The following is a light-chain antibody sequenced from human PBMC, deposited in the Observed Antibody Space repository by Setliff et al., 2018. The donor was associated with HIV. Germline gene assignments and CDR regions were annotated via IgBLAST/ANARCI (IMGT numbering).Light chain of an antibody. CDR1: SSDVGGYNY. CDR3: CSYAGSYKV. V-gene: IGLV2-11*01. Sequence: QSALTQPRSVSGSPGQSVTISCIGTSSDVGGYNYVSWYQQHPGKAPKLMIYDVSKRPSGVPDRFSGSKSGYTASLTISGLQAEDEADYYCCSYAGSYKVFGTGTKVTVL. CDR2: DVS. J-gene: IGLJ1*01.